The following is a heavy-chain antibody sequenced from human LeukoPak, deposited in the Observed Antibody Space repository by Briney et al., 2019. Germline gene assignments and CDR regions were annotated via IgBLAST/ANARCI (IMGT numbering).Heavy chain of an antibody. J-gene: IGHJ4*02. CDR2: ISDDGTTK. CDR1: GFTFSSYG. Sequence: GGALRLSCAASGFTFSSYGMHWVRQAPGKGLEWVAVISDDGTTKYYADSVKGRFTISRDNSKNTLYLEMNSLRAEDTAVYYCAKEGAAGGKMQYCFDYWGQGTLVTVSS. D-gene: IGHD6-13*01. CDR3: AKEGAAGGKMQYCFDY. V-gene: IGHV3-30*18.